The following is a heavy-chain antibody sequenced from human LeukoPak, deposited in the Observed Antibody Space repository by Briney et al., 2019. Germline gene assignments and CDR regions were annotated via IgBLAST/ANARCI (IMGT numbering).Heavy chain of an antibody. Sequence: GGSLSLPCAGSGCPFEDYAMHLVRQAPGKGMEVVSLFSGDGGSTYYGDSVKGRFTISRDNSKNSLYLQMNSLRTEDTALYYCAKLGYSSSQMDYWGQGTLVTVSS. D-gene: IGHD6-13*01. CDR2: FSGDGGST. J-gene: IGHJ4*02. V-gene: IGHV3-43*02. CDR3: AKLGYSSSQMDY. CDR1: GCPFEDYA.